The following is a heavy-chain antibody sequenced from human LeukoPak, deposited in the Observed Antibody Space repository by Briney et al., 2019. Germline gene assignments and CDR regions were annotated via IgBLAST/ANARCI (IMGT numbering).Heavy chain of an antibody. CDR3: ARDASSGEFDY. D-gene: IGHD3-22*01. CDR1: GFTFGSYS. V-gene: IGHV3-48*01. Sequence: GGSLRLSCAASGFTFGSYSMNWVRQAPGKGLEWVSYISSSSSTIYYADSVKGRFTISRDNAKNSLYLQMNSLRAEDTAVYYCARDASSGEFDYWGQGTLVTVSS. J-gene: IGHJ4*02. CDR2: ISSSSSTI.